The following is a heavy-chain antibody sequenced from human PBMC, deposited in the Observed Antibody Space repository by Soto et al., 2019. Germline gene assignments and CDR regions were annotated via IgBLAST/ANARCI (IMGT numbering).Heavy chain of an antibody. CDR2: ISGSGGST. CDR3: AKDNIVVVPAAMAANYYYYGMDV. CDR1: GFTFSSYA. V-gene: IGHV3-23*01. Sequence: GGSLRLSCAASGFTFSSYAMSWVSQAPGKGLEWVSAISGSGGSTYYADSVKGRFTISRDNSKNTLYLQMNSLRAEDTAVYYCAKDNIVVVPAAMAANYYYYGMDVWGQGTTVTVSS. D-gene: IGHD2-2*01. J-gene: IGHJ6*02.